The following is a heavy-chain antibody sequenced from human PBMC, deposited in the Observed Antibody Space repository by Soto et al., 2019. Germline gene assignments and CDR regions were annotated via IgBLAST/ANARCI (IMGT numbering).Heavy chain of an antibody. J-gene: IGHJ6*02. V-gene: IGHV4-31*03. Sequence: SETLSLTCTVSGGSISSGGYYWSWIRQHPGKGLEWIGYIYYSGSTYYNPSLKSRVTISVDTSKNQFSLKLSSVTAADTAVYYCARDGPIAAAGKKHYYYYGMDVWGQGTTVTVSS. CDR1: GGSISSGGYY. CDR3: ARDGPIAAAGKKHYYYYGMDV. CDR2: IYYSGST. D-gene: IGHD6-13*01.